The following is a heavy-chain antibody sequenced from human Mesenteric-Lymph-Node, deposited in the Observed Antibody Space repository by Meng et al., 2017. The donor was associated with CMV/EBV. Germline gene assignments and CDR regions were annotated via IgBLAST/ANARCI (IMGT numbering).Heavy chain of an antibody. D-gene: IGHD3-22*01. CDR1: GDSASSGSYY. V-gene: IGHV4-61*01. Sequence: SGDSASSGSYYWSWIRQPPGKGLEWIGFIYYSGSTSYNPSLKSRVTISVDTSKNQFSLKLSSVTAADTAVYYCARDDSTTWHRNFDYWGQGTLVTVSS. CDR3: ARDDSTTWHRNFDY. CDR2: IYYSGST. J-gene: IGHJ4*02.